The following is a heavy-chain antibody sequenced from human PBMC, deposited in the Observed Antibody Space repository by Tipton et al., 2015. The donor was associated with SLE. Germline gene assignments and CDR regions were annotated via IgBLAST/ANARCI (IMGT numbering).Heavy chain of an antibody. CDR2: IYYSGST. V-gene: IGHV4-59*11. CDR1: GGSISSHY. CDR3: ARMGTTVTVDY. J-gene: IGHJ4*02. D-gene: IGHD4-17*01. Sequence: TLSLTCTVSGGSISSHYWSWIRQPPGKGLEWIGYIYYSGSTNYNPSLKSRVTISVDTSKNQFSLKLSSVIAADTAVYYCARMGTTVTVDYWGQGTLVTVSS.